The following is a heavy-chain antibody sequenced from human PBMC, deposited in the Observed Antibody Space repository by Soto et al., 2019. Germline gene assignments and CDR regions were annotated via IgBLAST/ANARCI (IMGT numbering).Heavy chain of an antibody. CDR1: GFTFSSYW. J-gene: IGHJ4*02. Sequence: GGSLTLSCAACGFTFSSYWMSWVRQAPGKGLEWVANIKQDGSEKYYVDSVKGRFTISRDNAKNSLYLQMNSLRAEDTAVYYCARGPPVVATPFLPAYWGQGTLVTVSS. CDR3: ARGPPVVATPFLPAY. CDR2: IKQDGSEK. D-gene: IGHD5-12*01. V-gene: IGHV3-7*04.